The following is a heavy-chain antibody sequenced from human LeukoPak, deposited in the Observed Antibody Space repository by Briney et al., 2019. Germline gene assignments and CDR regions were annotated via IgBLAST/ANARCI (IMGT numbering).Heavy chain of an antibody. D-gene: IGHD6-13*01. CDR3: ARVGY. CDR1: GFTFSSYA. Sequence: GGSQRLSCAASGFTFSSYAMSWVRQAPGKGLEWVSTIRYNGDITFYADSVKGRFTISRDNSKNTLYLQMNSLRAEDTAVYYCARVGYWGQGTLVTVSS. J-gene: IGHJ4*02. V-gene: IGHV3-23*01. CDR2: IRYNGDIT.